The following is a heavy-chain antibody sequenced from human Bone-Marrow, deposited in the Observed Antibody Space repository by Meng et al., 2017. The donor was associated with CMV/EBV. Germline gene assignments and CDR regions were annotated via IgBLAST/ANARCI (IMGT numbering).Heavy chain of an antibody. V-gene: IGHV3-48*04. J-gene: IGHJ4*02. CDR1: GFTFSSYS. CDR2: ISSSSSTI. D-gene: IGHD6-13*01. CDR3: VRVAASTGPRGSFDY. Sequence: GGSLRLSCAASGFTFSSYSMNWVRQAPGKGLEWVSYISSSSSTIYYADSVKGRFTISRDNAKNSLSLQMKSLRAEDTAVYYCVRVAASTGPRGSFDYWGQGTLVTVSA.